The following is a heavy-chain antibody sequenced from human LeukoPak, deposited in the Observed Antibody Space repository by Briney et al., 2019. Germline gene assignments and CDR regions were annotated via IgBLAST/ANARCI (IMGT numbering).Heavy chain of an antibody. CDR2: IKSKTDGGTT. V-gene: IGHV3-15*01. CDR1: GFTFSNAW. J-gene: IGHJ4*02. D-gene: IGHD1-26*01. Sequence: PGGSPRLSCAASGFTFSNAWMSWVRQAPGKGLEWVGRIKSKTDGGTTDYAAPVKGRFTISRDDSKNTLYLQMNSLKTEDTAVYYCTTDSVGATLLDAKFDYWGQGTLVTVSS. CDR3: TTDSVGATLLDAKFDY.